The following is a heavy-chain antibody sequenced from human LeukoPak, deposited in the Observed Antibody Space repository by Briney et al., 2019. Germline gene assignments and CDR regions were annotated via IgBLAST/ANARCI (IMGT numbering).Heavy chain of an antibody. CDR3: AREATGRAFDP. CDR1: GYTFTSYY. J-gene: IGHJ5*02. D-gene: IGHD1-1*01. Sequence: GASVKVSCRASGYTFTSYYMHWVRQAPGQGLEWMGIIKPSGGSTSYAQKFQGRVTMTRDTSTSTAYMELRSLRSDDTAVYYCAREATGRAFDPWGQGTLVTVSS. CDR2: IKPSGGST. V-gene: IGHV1-46*01.